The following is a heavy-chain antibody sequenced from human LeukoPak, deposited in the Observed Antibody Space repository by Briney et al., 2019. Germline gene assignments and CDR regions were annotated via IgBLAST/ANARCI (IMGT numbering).Heavy chain of an antibody. V-gene: IGHV3-30*03. CDR1: GFTFRSYD. Sequence: GGSLRLSCAASGFTFRSYDMHWVRQAPGKGLQWEAVISYDGSNKYHTDSVKGRFTISRDNSKNTLYLQMNSLRAEDTAVYYCVRGGGPSYKYNAFDIWGQGTMVTVS. CDR3: VRGGGPSYKYNAFDI. CDR2: ISYDGSNK. J-gene: IGHJ3*02. D-gene: IGHD2-15*01.